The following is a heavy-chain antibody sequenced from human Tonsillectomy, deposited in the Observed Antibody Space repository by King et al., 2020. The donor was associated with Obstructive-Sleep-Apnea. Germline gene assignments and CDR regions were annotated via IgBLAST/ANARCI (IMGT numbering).Heavy chain of an antibody. J-gene: IGHJ3*02. CDR2: INWNSGNI. CDR3: VKDRAGGVPDAFDI. Sequence: VQLVESGGGSVQPGRSLRLSCAASGFTFDDYAMHWVRQAPGKGLEWVSGINWNSGNIGYADSVKGRFTISRDNAKNSLYLQMNSLRAEDTALYYCVKDRAGGVPDAFDIWGQGKMVTVSS. D-gene: IGHD3-16*01. V-gene: IGHV3-9*01. CDR1: GFTFDDYA.